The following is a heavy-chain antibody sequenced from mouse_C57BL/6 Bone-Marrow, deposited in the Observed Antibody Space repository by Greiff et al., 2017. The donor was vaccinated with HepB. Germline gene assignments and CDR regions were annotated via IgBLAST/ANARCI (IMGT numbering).Heavy chain of an antibody. V-gene: IGHV5-16*01. Sequence: DVMLVESEGGLVQPGSSMKLSCTASGFTFSDYYMAWVRQVPEKGLEWVANINYDGSSTYYLDSLKSRFIISRDNAKNILYLQMSSLKSEHTATYYCAIYYYGSSYHYYAMDYWGQGTSVTVSS. J-gene: IGHJ4*01. CDR2: INYDGSST. CDR1: GFTFSDYY. CDR3: AIYYYGSSYHYYAMDY. D-gene: IGHD1-1*01.